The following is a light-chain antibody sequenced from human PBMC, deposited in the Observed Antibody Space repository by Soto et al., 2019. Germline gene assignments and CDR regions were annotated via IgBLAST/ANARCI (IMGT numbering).Light chain of an antibody. V-gene: IGLV2-11*01. J-gene: IGLJ1*01. CDR1: SSDVGCYNY. CDR3: CSYAGSYKGYV. Sequence: QSVLTQPRSVSGSPGQSVTISCTGTSSDVGCYNYVSWYQQHPGKAPKLMIYDVSKRPSGVPDRFSGSKSGNTASLTISGLHAEDEADYYCCSYAGSYKGYVFGTWTKLTVL. CDR2: DVS.